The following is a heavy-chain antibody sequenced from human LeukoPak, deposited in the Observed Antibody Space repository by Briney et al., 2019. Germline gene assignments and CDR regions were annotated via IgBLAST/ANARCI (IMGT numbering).Heavy chain of an antibody. CDR1: GFTFSSYA. V-gene: IGHV3-23*01. D-gene: IGHD3-9*01. CDR3: AKVPFDWLLYYFDY. J-gene: IGHJ4*02. CDR2: ISGRGGST. Sequence: PGGSLRLSCAASGFTFSSYAMSWVRQAPGKGLEWVSAISGRGGSTYYADSVKGRFTISRDNSKNTLYLQMNSLRAEDTAVYYCAKVPFDWLLYYFDYWGQGTLVTVSS.